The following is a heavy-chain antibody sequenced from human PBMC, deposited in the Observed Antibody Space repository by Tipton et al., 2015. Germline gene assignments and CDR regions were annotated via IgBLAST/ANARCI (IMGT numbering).Heavy chain of an antibody. CDR1: RYIFTSFW. V-gene: IGHV5-51*01. D-gene: IGHD1-26*01. Sequence: QLVQSGAEVKKPGESLKISCKGSRYIFTSFWIGWVRQMPGKGLEWMGTIYPGDSETRYNPSFQGQVTISADKSITTAYLQWRSLKASDTAMYYCVRRARRVGSHSYPYYFDYWGQGTLVPVSS. J-gene: IGHJ4*02. CDR2: IYPGDSET. CDR3: VRRARRVGSHSYPYYFDY.